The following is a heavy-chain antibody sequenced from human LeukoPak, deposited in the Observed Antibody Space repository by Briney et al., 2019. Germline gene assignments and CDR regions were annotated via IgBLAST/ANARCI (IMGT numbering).Heavy chain of an antibody. J-gene: IGHJ4*02. Sequence: PGGSLRLSCAASGFTCSSYAMSWHRQAPGKGLKWFSAVSGSGGSTYYADSVKCRFTISRDDSKNTLYLQMNSLRAEDTAVYYCAKNPPRSYVVGYWGQGTLVTVSS. CDR1: GFTCSSYA. CDR2: VSGSGGST. CDR3: AKNPPRSYVVGY. D-gene: IGHD2-21*01. V-gene: IGHV3-23*01.